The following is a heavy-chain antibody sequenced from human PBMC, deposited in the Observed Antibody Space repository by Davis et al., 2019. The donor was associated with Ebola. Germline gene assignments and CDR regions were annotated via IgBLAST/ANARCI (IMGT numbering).Heavy chain of an antibody. V-gene: IGHV1-46*01. CDR2: THPGGGGT. D-gene: IGHD6-13*01. J-gene: IGHJ4*02. Sequence: ASVTVSCKASGYTFTSNHMHWVRQAPGQGLEWMGITHPGGGGTRFAQKFQGRVSLTSDTSTSTVYMELSSLRSEDTAVYYCARDRSRSWTVDYWGQGTPVTVSS. CDR1: GYTFTSNH. CDR3: ARDRSRSWTVDY.